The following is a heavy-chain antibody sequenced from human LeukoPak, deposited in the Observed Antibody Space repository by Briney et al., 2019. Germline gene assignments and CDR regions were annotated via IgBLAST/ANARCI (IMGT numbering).Heavy chain of an antibody. J-gene: IGHJ5*02. CDR3: ARGTSSTPHYDILTGPRGWFDP. CDR1: GGTFSSYT. V-gene: IGHV1-69*02. D-gene: IGHD3-9*01. Sequence: SVKVSCKASGGTFSSYTISWVRQAPGQGLEWMGRIIPILGIANYAQKFQGRVTITADKSTSTAYMELSSLRTEDTAVYYCARGTSSTPHYDILTGPRGWFDPWGQGTLVTVSS. CDR2: IIPILGIA.